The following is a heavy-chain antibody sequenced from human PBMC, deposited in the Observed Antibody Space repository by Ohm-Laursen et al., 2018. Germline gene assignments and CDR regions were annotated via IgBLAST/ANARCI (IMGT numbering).Heavy chain of an antibody. CDR1: GFTFSSYA. CDR3: AKGLAVAGECFDY. CDR2: ISGSGGST. J-gene: IGHJ4*02. Sequence: SLRLSCAASGFTFSSYAMSWVRQAPGKGLKWVSAISGSGGSTYYADSVKGRFTISRDNSKNTLYLQMNSLRAEDTAVYYCAKGLAVAGECFDYWGQGTLVTVSS. D-gene: IGHD6-19*01. V-gene: IGHV3-23*01.